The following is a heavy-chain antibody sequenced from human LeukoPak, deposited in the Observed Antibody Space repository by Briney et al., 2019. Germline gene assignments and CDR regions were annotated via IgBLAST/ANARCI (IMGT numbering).Heavy chain of an antibody. CDR3: ARGNWNYREFGY. D-gene: IGHD1-7*01. CDR2: IYYSGST. Sequence: SQTLSLTCTVSGGSISSGDYYWSWIRQPPGKGLEWIGYIYYSGSTYYNPSLKSRVTISVDTSKNQFSLKLSSVTAADTAVYYCARGNWNYREFGYWGQGTLVTVSS. CDR1: GGSISSGDYY. V-gene: IGHV4-30-4*08. J-gene: IGHJ4*02.